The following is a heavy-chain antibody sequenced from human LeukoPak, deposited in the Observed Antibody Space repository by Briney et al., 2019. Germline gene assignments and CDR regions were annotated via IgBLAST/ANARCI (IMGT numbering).Heavy chain of an antibody. CDR1: TFTFSDYY. D-gene: IGHD6-13*01. V-gene: IGHV3-11*04. CDR2: ISSSGSNI. CDR3: ARDGVYSSSWMGGY. Sequence: PGGSLTLSCAASTFTFSDYYTSWLRQAPGKGLEGVSYISSSGSNIYYGDSVKGRFTISRDNAKKSLYLQMNSLRAEDTAVYYCARDGVYSSSWMGGYWGQGTLVTVSS. J-gene: IGHJ4*02.